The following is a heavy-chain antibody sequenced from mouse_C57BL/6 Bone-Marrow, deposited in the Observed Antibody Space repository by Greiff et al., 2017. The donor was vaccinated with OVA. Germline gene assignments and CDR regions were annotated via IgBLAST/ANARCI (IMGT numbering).Heavy chain of an antibody. D-gene: IGHD2-5*01. Sequence: QVQLQQPGAELVKPGASVKLSCKTSGYPFTSYWMHWVKQRPGQGLEWIGMIHPNSGSTNYNEKFKSKATLTVDKSSSTAYMQLSSLTSEDSAVYYCARGGFYYSNYVGWYFDVWGTGTTVTVSS. CDR2: IHPNSGST. V-gene: IGHV1-64*01. CDR3: ARGGFYYSNYVGWYFDV. J-gene: IGHJ1*03. CDR1: GYPFTSYW.